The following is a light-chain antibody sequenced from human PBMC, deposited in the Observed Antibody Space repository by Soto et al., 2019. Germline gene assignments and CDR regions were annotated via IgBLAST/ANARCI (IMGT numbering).Light chain of an antibody. CDR1: ESVTDY. CDR3: QQRSEWPWT. V-gene: IGKV3-11*01. CDR2: DVS. J-gene: IGKJ1*01. Sequence: EIVLTQSPATLSLSPGERGTLACRASESVTDYLAWYQQKPGQAPRLLVYDVSNRAAGIPTRFSGGGSGTDFTLTISNVEPEDFAVYYCQQRSEWPWTFGQGTKV.